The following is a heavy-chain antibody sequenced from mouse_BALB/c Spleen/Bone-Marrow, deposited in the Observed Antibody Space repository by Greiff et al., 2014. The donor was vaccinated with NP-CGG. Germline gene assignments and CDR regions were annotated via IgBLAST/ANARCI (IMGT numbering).Heavy chain of an antibody. J-gene: IGHJ3*01. D-gene: IGHD2-14*01. CDR3: ARRDSVRGWFAY. Sequence: EVQLQQSGPDLVKPSQSLSLTCTVTGSSITSGYSWHWIRQFPGNKLEWMGYIHYSGSTNYNPSLKSRISITRDTSKNQFFLQLNSVTTEDTATYYCARRDSVRGWFAYWGQGTLVTVSA. CDR2: IHYSGST. V-gene: IGHV3-1*02. CDR1: GSSITSGYS.